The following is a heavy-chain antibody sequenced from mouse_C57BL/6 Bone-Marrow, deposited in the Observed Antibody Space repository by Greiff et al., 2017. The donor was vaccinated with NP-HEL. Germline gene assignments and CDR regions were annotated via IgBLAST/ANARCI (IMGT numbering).Heavy chain of an antibody. CDR1: GFSLTSYA. CDR2: IWTGGGT. V-gene: IGHV2-9-1*01. Sequence: VQLQQSGPGLVAPSQSLSITCTVSGFSLTSYAISWVRQPPGKGLEWLGVIWTGGGTNYNSALKSRLSISKDNSKSQVFLKMNSLQTDDTARYCCASLYYYGSSYYAMDYWGQGTSVTVSS. CDR3: ASLYYYGSSYYAMDY. J-gene: IGHJ4*01. D-gene: IGHD1-1*01.